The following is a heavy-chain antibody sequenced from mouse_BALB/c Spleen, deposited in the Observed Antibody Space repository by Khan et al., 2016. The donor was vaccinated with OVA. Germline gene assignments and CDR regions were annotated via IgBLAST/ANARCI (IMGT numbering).Heavy chain of an antibody. D-gene: IGHD2-10*01. J-gene: IGHJ4*01. CDR2: INTYTGEP. CDR1: GNTFTNYG. Sequence: QIQLVQSGPELKKPGETVKISCKSSGNTFTNYGMNWVKQSPGKGLKWMGWINTYTGEPTYTDDFKGRFAFSLETSASTAYLQINNLKNEDTATYFCARPPYFSYVMVYWGQGTSVTVSS. V-gene: IGHV9-3-1*01. CDR3: ARPPYFSYVMVY.